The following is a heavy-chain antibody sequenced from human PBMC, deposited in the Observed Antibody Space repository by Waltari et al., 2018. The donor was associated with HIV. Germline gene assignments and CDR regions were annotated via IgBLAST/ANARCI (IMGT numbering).Heavy chain of an antibody. D-gene: IGHD4-17*01. CDR2: ISSSSSYI. CDR1: GSPFSSYS. CDR3: ARGDYRVVYFDY. Sequence: EVQLVESGGGLVKPGGSLCLYGSAYGSPFSSYSMNWVRQAPGKGLEWVLSISSSSSYIYYADSVKGRFTISRDNAKNSLYLQMNSLRAEDTAVYYCARGDYRVVYFDYWGQGTLVTVSS. J-gene: IGHJ4*02. V-gene: IGHV3-21*01.